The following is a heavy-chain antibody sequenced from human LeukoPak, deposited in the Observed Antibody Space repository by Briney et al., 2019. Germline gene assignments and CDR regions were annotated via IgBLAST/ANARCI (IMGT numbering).Heavy chain of an antibody. V-gene: IGHV4-38-2*01. CDR2: IYHSGST. Sequence: SETLSLTCAVSGYSISSGYYWGWIRQPAGKGLEWIGSIYHSGSTYYNPSLKSRVTISVDTSKNQFSLKLSSVTAADTAVYYCARLTSYYDFWSGEFDPWGQGTLVTVSS. D-gene: IGHD3-3*01. CDR3: ARLTSYYDFWSGEFDP. J-gene: IGHJ5*02. CDR1: GYSISSGYY.